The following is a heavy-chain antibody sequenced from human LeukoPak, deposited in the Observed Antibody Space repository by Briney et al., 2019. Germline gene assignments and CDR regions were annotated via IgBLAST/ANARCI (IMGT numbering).Heavy chain of an antibody. J-gene: IGHJ4*02. V-gene: IGHV3-23*01. CDR2: ISGSGGST. CDR1: GFTFSSYA. Sequence: GGSLRLSCAASGFTFSSYAMSWVRQAPGKGLEWASAISGSGGSTYYADSVKGRFTISRDNSKNTLYLQMNSLRAEDTAVYYCAKVWFGELLFDYWGQGTLVTVSS. CDR3: AKVWFGELLFDY. D-gene: IGHD3-10*01.